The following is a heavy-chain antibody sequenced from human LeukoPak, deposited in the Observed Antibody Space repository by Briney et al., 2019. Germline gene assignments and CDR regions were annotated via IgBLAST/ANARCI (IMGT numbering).Heavy chain of an antibody. CDR2: IIGSSGST. V-gene: IGHV3-23*01. J-gene: IGHJ4*02. Sequence: PGWSLRLSCAVSGFIYTNYAMSWVRQAPGKGLEWVSVIIGSSGSTFYEDSVKGRFTISRDKSKNTLYLQMNSLRAEDTDVYYCAKGGYDYVEMGYFDYWGQGTLVTVSS. CDR1: GFIYTNYA. CDR3: AKGGYDYVEMGYFDY. D-gene: IGHD5-12*01.